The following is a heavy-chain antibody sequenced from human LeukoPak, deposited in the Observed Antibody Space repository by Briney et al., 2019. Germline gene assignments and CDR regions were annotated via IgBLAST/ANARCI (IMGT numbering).Heavy chain of an antibody. D-gene: IGHD3-9*01. CDR1: GYTFTGYY. Sequence: ASVKVPCKASGYTFTGYYIHWVRQAPGQGLEWMGWINPKSGGTNEAQKFHDRVTMTRDTSIRTAYMEVSRLRSDDTAVYYCARSPDILTGENFDYWGQGTLVTVSS. V-gene: IGHV1-2*02. CDR3: ARSPDILTGENFDY. CDR2: INPKSGGT. J-gene: IGHJ4*02.